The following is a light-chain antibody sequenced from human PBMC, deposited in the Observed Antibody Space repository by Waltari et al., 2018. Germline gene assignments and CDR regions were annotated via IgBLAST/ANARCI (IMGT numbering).Light chain of an antibody. CDR3: QQYNISPYT. Sequence: DIQMTQSPSTLSASVGERVTITCRASQSISNWLAWYQQKPGKAPKVLIYKSFSLESGVPSRFSGSGSETEFTLTISSLQPDDFATYYCQQYNISPYTFGQGTTLE. CDR2: KSF. J-gene: IGKJ2*01. V-gene: IGKV1-5*03. CDR1: QSISNW.